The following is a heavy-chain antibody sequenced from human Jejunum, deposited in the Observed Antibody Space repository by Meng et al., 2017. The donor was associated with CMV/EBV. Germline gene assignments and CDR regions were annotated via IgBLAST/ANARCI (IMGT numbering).Heavy chain of an antibody. D-gene: IGHD4-23*01. CDR3: ARDWTTTGVNYFDY. J-gene: IGHJ4*02. CDR2: IYYGVTT. Sequence: LQFEGEGPGPVKPSATLSPTCLVSGGSISSSNYYWGWIRQPPGKGLEWIGSIYYGVTTFSNPSLKSRVTISVDTSKNQFSLKLSSVTAADTAVYYCARDWTTTGVNYFDYWGQGTLVTVSS. CDR1: GGSISSSNYY. V-gene: IGHV4-39*07.